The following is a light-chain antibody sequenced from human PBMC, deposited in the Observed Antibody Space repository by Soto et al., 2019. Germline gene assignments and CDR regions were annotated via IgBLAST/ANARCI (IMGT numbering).Light chain of an antibody. CDR1: QTISSSY. CDR3: QHYDGSLT. CDR2: AAS. Sequence: EIVLTQSPHTLSLSPGERASLSCRTGQTISSSYFAWYQQKPGQSPRLLVYAASIRAPGIPDRFSGSGSGADFTLTISRLEPADFAVYYCQHYDGSLTFGGGTRVEIK. J-gene: IGKJ4*01. V-gene: IGKV3-20*01.